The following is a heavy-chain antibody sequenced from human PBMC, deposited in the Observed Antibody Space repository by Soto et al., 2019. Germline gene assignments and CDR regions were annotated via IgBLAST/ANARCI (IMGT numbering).Heavy chain of an antibody. J-gene: IGHJ4*02. D-gene: IGHD3-3*01. V-gene: IGHV3-7*03. CDR1: GFSFGSYW. Sequence: GGSLRLSCAVSGFSFGSYWMSWVRQAPGKGLEWLASIKDDGSERYYLDSVKGRFTISRDNAKDSLSLQMNSLRGEDTAFYYCARDVGPVTIFGEALSGYFDFWGQGTLVTVSS. CDR3: ARDVGPVTIFGEALSGYFDF. CDR2: IKDDGSER.